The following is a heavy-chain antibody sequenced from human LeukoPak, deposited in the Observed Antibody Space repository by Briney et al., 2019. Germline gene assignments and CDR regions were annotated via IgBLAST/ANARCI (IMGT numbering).Heavy chain of an antibody. CDR2: ISGSGGST. V-gene: IGHV3-23*01. Sequence: GGSLRLSCAASGFTFSSYAMSWVRQAPGKGLEWVSAISGSGGSTYYADSVKGRFTISRDNSKNTLYLQMNSLRAEDMALYYCAKDLGSSWSAFDIWGQGTMVTVSS. D-gene: IGHD6-13*01. CDR3: AKDLGSSWSAFDI. J-gene: IGHJ3*02. CDR1: GFTFSSYA.